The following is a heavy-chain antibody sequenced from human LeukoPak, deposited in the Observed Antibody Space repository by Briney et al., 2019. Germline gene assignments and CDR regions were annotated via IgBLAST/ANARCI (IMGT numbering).Heavy chain of an antibody. CDR3: ARGVSLHRVHYFDF. CDR1: GVTLYSSP. D-gene: IGHD1-20*01. CDR2: ISVCGEST. Sequence: GGSLRLSCATSGVTLYSSPMEWVPQAPGKGLVWVSHISVCGESTYYADSVEGRFTISRDSSKNTLYLQMNSLRAEDTALYFCARGVSLHRVHYFDFWGQGTLVTVS. J-gene: IGHJ4*02. V-gene: IGHV3-23*01.